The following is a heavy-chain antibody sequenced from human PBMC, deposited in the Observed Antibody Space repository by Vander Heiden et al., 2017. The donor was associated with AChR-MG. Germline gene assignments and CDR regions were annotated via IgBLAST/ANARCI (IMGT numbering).Heavy chain of an antibody. CDR1: GGSFSSYA. CDR3: ATLPGGRMVRGVKAAFDI. CDR2: TIPIFGTA. J-gene: IGHJ3*02. Sequence: QVQLVQSGAEVKKPGSSVKVSCKASGGSFSSYAISWVRQAPGQGREWMGGTIPIFGTANAAQKFQGRVTITADKSTSTAYMELSSLRSEDTAVYYCATLPGGRMVRGVKAAFDIWGQGTMVTVS. V-gene: IGHV1-69*06. D-gene: IGHD3-10*01.